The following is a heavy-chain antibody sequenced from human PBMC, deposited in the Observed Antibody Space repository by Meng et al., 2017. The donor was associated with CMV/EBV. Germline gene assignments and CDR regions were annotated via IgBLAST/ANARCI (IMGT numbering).Heavy chain of an antibody. D-gene: IGHD3-16*01. J-gene: IGHJ6*02. CDR1: GFTFSSYS. Sequence: GGSLRLSCAASGFTFSSYSMNWVRQAPGKGLEWVSSISSSSSYIYYADSVKGRFTISRDNAKNSLYLQMNSLRAEDTAVYYCASFGYLVRGYGMDVWGQGTTVTVSS. CDR2: ISSSSSYI. CDR3: ASFGYLVRGYGMDV. V-gene: IGHV3-21*01.